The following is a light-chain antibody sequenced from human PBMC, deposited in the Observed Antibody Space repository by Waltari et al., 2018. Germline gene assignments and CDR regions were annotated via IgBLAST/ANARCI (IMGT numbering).Light chain of an antibody. V-gene: IGLV1-47*01. CDR2: RNN. CDR1: SSNIGSNY. J-gene: IGLJ2*01. CDR3: AAWDDSLSGVV. Sequence: QSVLTQPPSASGTLGQRVTISCSGSSSNIGSNYVYWYQQFPGTTPKLLIFRNNQRPSGVPARFSGSKSGTSASLAISGLRSEDEADYYCAAWDDSLSGVVFGGGAKLTVL.